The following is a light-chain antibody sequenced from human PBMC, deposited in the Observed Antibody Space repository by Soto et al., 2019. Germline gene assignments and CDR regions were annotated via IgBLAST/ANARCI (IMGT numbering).Light chain of an antibody. Sequence: QSVLTQPPSVSAAPGQKVTISCSGSSSNIGNNYVSWYQQLPRTAPKLLIYENNKRPSGIPDRFSGSKSGTSATLGITGLQTGDEADDYCGTWDSSLSSWVFGGGTQLTVL. J-gene: IGLJ3*02. V-gene: IGLV1-51*02. CDR2: ENN. CDR3: GTWDSSLSSWV. CDR1: SSNIGNNY.